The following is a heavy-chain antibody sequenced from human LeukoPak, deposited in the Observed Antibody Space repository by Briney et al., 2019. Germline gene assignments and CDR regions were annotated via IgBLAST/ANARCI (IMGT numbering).Heavy chain of an antibody. CDR3: ARDPNGDYIGAFEI. J-gene: IGHJ3*02. V-gene: IGHV3-53*01. D-gene: IGHD4-17*01. CDR1: GFTVSSNY. CDR2: IYSGGST. Sequence: GGSLRLSCAASGFTVSSNYMSWVRQAPGKGLEWVSVIYSGGSTYYADSVKGRFTISRDNSKNTLYLQMSSLRAEDTAVYYCARDPNGDYIGAFEIWGQGTMVTVSS.